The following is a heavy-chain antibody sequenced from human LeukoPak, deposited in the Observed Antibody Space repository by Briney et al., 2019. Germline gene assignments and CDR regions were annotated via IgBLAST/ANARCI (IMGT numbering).Heavy chain of an antibody. CDR1: GLTFSNYW. Sequence: PGGSLRLSCTASGLTFSNYWMSWVRQAPGKGLEWAANIKEDGSETYYVDSVKGRFTISRDNAKNSLYLQMNSLRAEDTAVYYCAREVHSSGWYVDYWGQGTLVTVSS. D-gene: IGHD6-19*01. J-gene: IGHJ4*02. V-gene: IGHV3-7*01. CDR3: AREVHSSGWYVDY. CDR2: IKEDGSET.